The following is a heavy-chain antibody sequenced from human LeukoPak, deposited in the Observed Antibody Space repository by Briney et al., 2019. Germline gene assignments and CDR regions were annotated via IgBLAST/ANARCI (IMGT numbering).Heavy chain of an antibody. CDR2: IYYSGST. Sequence: PSETLSLTCTVSGGSISSYYWSWIRRPPGKGLEWIGYIYYSGSTNYNPSLKSRVTISVDTSKNQFSLKLSSVTAADTAVYYCARHEAYDYVWGSYLGYYGMDVRGQGTTVTVSS. CDR1: GGSISSYY. D-gene: IGHD3-16*02. J-gene: IGHJ6*02. V-gene: IGHV4-59*08. CDR3: ARHEAYDYVWGSYLGYYGMDV.